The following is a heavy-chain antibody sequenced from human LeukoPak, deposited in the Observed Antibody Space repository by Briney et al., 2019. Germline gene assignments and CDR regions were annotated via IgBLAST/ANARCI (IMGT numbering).Heavy chain of an antibody. V-gene: IGHV3-64*01. Sequence: GGSLRLSCAASGFSISSYALHWVRQAPGKGLQYVSGISNGGSIDYANSVKGRFTISRDNSKNTLYLQMGSLRPEDMAVYYCARDFSYGSGFDYWGQGILVTVCS. CDR1: GFSISSYA. CDR3: ARDFSYGSGFDY. J-gene: IGHJ4*02. CDR2: ISNGGSI. D-gene: IGHD5-18*01.